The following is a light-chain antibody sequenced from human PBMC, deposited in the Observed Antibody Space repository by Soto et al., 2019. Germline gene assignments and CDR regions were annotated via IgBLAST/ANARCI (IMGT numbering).Light chain of an antibody. J-gene: IGLJ1*01. V-gene: IGLV2-14*03. CDR3: SSYRASSTTHDV. CDR1: SSDIGGYNY. CDR2: DVS. Sequence: QSALTQPASLSGSPGQSITISCTGTSSDIGGYNYVSWYQQHPGKAPKLIIHDVSNRPSGVSDRFFGSKSGNTASLTISGLQAEYEADYYCSSYRASSTTHDVFGTGTKVTVL.